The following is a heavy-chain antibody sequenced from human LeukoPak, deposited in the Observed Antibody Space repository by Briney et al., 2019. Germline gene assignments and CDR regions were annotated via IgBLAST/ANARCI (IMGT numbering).Heavy chain of an antibody. J-gene: IGHJ6*02. V-gene: IGHV3-74*01. Sequence: PGKSLRLSCAASGFTFSNYWMHWVRQAPGKGLVWVSRINSDGSSTTYADSVKGRFTISRDNAKNTLYLQMNSLRAEDTAVYYCARDYGRSRDYGMDVWGQGTTVTVSS. CDR1: GFTFSNYW. D-gene: IGHD3-10*01. CDR3: ARDYGRSRDYGMDV. CDR2: INSDGSST.